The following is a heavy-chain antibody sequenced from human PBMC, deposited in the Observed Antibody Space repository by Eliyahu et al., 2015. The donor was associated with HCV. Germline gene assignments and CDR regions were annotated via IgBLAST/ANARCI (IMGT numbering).Heavy chain of an antibody. CDR3: ARDYDYIWGSYRDFDY. D-gene: IGHD3-16*02. J-gene: IGHJ4*02. CDR1: GFTFSXYS. CDR2: ISSSSSYI. Sequence: EVQLVESGGGLVKPGGSLRLSCAASGFTFSXYSMNWVRQAPGKGLEWVSSISSSSSYIYYADSVKGRFTISRDNAKNSLYLQMNSLRAEDTAVYYCARDYDYIWGSYRDFDYWGQGTLVTVSS. V-gene: IGHV3-21*01.